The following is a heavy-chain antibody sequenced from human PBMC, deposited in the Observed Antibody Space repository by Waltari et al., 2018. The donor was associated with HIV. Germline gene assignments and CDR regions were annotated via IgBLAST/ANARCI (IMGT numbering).Heavy chain of an antibody. CDR1: GGSIISNVYY. J-gene: IGHJ4*02. Sequence: QLQLQESGPGLVKPPETLSLTCTVSGGSIISNVYYWGWLRQPPGKGREWIGSFYYSGRTYYTPSLKSRVTISVDTSKNQFYLRLRSVTAADTAVYYCAPRDYGDYQFDYWGRGTLVTVSS. CDR3: APRDYGDYQFDY. V-gene: IGHV4-39*01. D-gene: IGHD4-17*01. CDR2: FYYSGRT.